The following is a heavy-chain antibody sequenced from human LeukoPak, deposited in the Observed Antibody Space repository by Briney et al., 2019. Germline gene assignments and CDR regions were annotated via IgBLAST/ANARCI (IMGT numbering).Heavy chain of an antibody. V-gene: IGHV4-4*02. D-gene: IGHD3-10*01. CDR1: GGSISSSNW. J-gene: IGHJ4*02. CDR3: ARGGGSHYEIDY. CDR2: IYHTGII. Sequence: PSGTLSLTCAVSGGSISSSNWWTWVRQPPGKGLEWIGEIYHTGIINYNPSLKSRVTISVDKSMNQFSLRLTSVTAADTAVYLCARGGGSHYEIDYWGQGTLVTVSS.